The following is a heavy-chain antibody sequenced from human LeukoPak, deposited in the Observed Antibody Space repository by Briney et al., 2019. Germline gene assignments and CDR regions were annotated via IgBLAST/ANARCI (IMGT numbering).Heavy chain of an antibody. Sequence: GGSLRLSCAASGFTFSSYAMNWVRQAPGRGLEWVSGFSGSGGTTYYADSVKGRFTISRDNSKNTMYLQMNSLRAEDTAVYYCANGNRCTSPNCLGYYYFYMDVWGKGTTVTVSS. CDR3: ANGNRCTSPNCLGYYYFYMDV. CDR1: GFTFSSYA. J-gene: IGHJ6*03. CDR2: FSGSGGTT. V-gene: IGHV3-23*01. D-gene: IGHD2-8*01.